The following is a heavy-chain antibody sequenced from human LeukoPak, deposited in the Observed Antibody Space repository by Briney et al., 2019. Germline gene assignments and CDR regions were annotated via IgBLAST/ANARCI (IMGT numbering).Heavy chain of an antibody. CDR1: GFTFSSYW. D-gene: IGHD2-2*01. J-gene: IGHJ3*02. V-gene: IGHV3-7*01. CDR3: ARSIVVVPAAMGPNLDAFDI. Sequence: PGGSLRLSCAASGFTFSSYWMSWVRQAPGKGREWVANIKQDGSEKYYVDSVKGRFTISRDNAKNSLYLQMNSLRAEDTAVYYCARSIVVVPAAMGPNLDAFDIWGQGTMVTVSS. CDR2: IKQDGSEK.